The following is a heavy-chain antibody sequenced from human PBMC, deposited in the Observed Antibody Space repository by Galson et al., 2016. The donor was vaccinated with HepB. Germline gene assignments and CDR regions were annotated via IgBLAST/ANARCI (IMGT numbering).Heavy chain of an antibody. V-gene: IGHV3-13*04. Sequence: SLRLSCAASGFTFSNYDFHWVRQRPQKGLEWVSGIGTAGDTCYSGSVKGRFTVSKDNSKNTLYLLLSSLRAEDTAVYYCAKGGAYDSWGQGTLVTVSS. CDR3: AKGGAYDS. CDR2: IGTAGDT. J-gene: IGHJ4*02. CDR1: GFTFSNYD.